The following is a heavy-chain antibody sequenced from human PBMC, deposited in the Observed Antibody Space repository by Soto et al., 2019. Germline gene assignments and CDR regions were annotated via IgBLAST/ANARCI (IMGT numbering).Heavy chain of an antibody. D-gene: IGHD3-10*01. CDR1: GGTFSSYA. CDR2: IIPIFGTA. V-gene: IGHV1-69*13. CDR3: ARTRYYYGSGTHRAHYYYGMDV. Sequence: GASGKVSCKASGGTFSSYAISWVRQAPGQGLEWMGGIIPIFGTANYAQKFQGRVTITADESTSTAYMELSSLRSEDTAVYYCARTRYYYGSGTHRAHYYYGMDVWGQGTTVTVSS. J-gene: IGHJ6*02.